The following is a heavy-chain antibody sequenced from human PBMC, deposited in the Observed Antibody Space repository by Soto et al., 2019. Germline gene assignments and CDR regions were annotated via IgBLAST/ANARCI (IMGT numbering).Heavy chain of an antibody. Sequence: QVQLVESGGGVVQPGRSLRLSCAASGFTFSSYGMHWVRQAPGKGLEWVAVIWYDGSNKYYADSVKGRFTISRDNSKNSLYLQMNSLRAEATAVYYCARGGGLSDGGPYFDYWGQGTLVTVSS. D-gene: IGHD3-10*01. J-gene: IGHJ4*02. V-gene: IGHV3-33*01. CDR3: ARGGGLSDGGPYFDY. CDR2: IWYDGSNK. CDR1: GFTFSSYG.